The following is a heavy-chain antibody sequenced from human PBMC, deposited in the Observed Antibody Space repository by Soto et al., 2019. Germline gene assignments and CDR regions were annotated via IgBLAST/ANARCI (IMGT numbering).Heavy chain of an antibody. D-gene: IGHD1-26*01. CDR2: IHNTGNI. V-gene: IGHV4-39*02. J-gene: IGHJ5*02. CDR1: GSSINSYLYH. Sequence: SETLSLTCSVSGSSINSYLYHWGWIRHSPGKGLEWIGSIHNTGNIFYNPSLRSRVTLSIDTSQSHFSLHLSSVTAADTVVYFCARLYTGYYIMYHWGPGTLVTVSS. CDR3: ARLYTGYYIMYH.